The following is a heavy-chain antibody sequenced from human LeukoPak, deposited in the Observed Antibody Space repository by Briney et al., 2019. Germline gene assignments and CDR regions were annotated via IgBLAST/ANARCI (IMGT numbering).Heavy chain of an antibody. J-gene: IGHJ6*03. V-gene: IGHV3-53*05. CDR2: IYSGGAI. Sequence: GGSLRLSCAASGFTFSSYAMTWVRQAPGKGLQWVSSIYSGGAIFYADTVEGRFTISRDNSKNTLYLQMNSLRVEDTAVYFCARGAGVRETYYYSYMDVWGKGTAVSVSS. D-gene: IGHD6-19*01. CDR1: GFTFSSYA. CDR3: ARGAGVRETYYYSYMDV.